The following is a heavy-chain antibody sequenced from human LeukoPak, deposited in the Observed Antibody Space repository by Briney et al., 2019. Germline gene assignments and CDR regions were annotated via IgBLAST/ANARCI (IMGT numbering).Heavy chain of an antibody. Sequence: SETLSLTCAVYGGSFSGYYWSWIRQPPGKGLEWIGEINHSGSTNYNPSLESRVTISVDTSKNQFSLKLSSVTAADTAVYYCARGRLRWFGESNYGMDVWGQGTTVTVSS. J-gene: IGHJ6*02. CDR1: GGSFSGYY. D-gene: IGHD3-10*01. V-gene: IGHV4-34*01. CDR2: INHSGST. CDR3: ARGRLRWFGESNYGMDV.